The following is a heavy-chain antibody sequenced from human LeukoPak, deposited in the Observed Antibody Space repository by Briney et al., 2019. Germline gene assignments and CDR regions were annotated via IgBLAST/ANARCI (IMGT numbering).Heavy chain of an antibody. CDR1: GGTFSSYA. D-gene: IGHD1-26*01. V-gene: IGHV1-18*01. CDR3: AREGVGAKYWYFDL. CDR2: ISAYNGNT. J-gene: IGHJ2*01. Sequence: ASVKVSCKASGGTFSSYAISWVRQAPGQGLEWMGWISAYNGNTNYAQKLQGRVTMTTDTSTSTAYMELRSLRSDDTAVYYCAREGVGAKYWYFDLWGRGTLVTVSS.